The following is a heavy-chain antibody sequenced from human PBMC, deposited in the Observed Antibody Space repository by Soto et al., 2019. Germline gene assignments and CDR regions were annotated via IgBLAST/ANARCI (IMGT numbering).Heavy chain of an antibody. CDR1: GFTFSNTF. CDR2: IKGKSDGDTT. D-gene: IGHD2-8*02. J-gene: IGHJ4*02. CDR3: EKIALVGSIGFELARDY. Sequence: GWSLRLSCAASGFTFSNTFMNWVRQAPGKGLEWVGRIKGKSDGDTTDYAAPVKGRFTISRDGSKNTLYLQMNSLRTEDMAMYHCEKIALVGSIGFELARDYWGQGILVNVSS. V-gene: IGHV3-15*07.